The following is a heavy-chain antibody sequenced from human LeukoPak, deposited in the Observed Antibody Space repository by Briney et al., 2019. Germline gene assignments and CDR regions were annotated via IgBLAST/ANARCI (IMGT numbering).Heavy chain of an antibody. Sequence: PGGSLRLSCTASGFTFGDYAMSWVRQAPGKGLEWVGFVRSKAYGGTTEYAASVKGRFTISRDDSKSIAYLQMNSLKTEDTAVYYCTRASGSGSYYRLDYWGQGTLVTVSS. CDR1: GFTFGDYA. CDR3: TRASGSGSYYRLDY. J-gene: IGHJ4*02. CDR2: VRSKAYGGTT. V-gene: IGHV3-49*04. D-gene: IGHD3-10*01.